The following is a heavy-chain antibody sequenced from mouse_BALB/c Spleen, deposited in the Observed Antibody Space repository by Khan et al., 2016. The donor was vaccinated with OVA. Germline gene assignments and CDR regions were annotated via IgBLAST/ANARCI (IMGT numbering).Heavy chain of an antibody. J-gene: IGHJ4*01. Sequence: EVQLQELGPGLVKPSQSLSLTCTVTGYPITSDYAWNWIRQFPGNKLEWMGYISYSGSTTYNPSLKSRISITRDTSKDQFFLKLNSVTSDDTATYYCASELGRYYAMDYWGQGTSVTVSS. V-gene: IGHV3-2*02. D-gene: IGHD4-1*01. CDR3: ASELGRYYAMDY. CDR2: ISYSGST. CDR1: GYPITSDYA.